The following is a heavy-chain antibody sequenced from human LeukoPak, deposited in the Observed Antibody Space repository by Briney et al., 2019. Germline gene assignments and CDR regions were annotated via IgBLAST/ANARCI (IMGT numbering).Heavy chain of an antibody. Sequence: PGGSLRLSCAASGFTFSSYSMNWVRQAPGKGLEWVSYISSSSSTIYYADSVKGRFTISRDNAKNSLYLQMNSLRAEDTAVYYCARDLWLPDYYYYGMDVWGQGTTVTVSS. CDR3: ARDLWLPDYYYYGMDV. CDR1: GFTFSSYS. D-gene: IGHD6-19*01. J-gene: IGHJ6*02. CDR2: ISSSSSTI. V-gene: IGHV3-48*01.